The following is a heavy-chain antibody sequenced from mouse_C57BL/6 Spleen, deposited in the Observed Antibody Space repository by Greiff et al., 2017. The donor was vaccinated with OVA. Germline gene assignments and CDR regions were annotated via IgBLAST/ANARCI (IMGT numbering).Heavy chain of an antibody. CDR3: ARENYYGSRGYFDV. V-gene: IGHV1-55*01. J-gene: IGHJ1*03. CDR1: GYTFTSYW. CDR2: IYPGSGST. Sequence: QVHVKQPGAELVKPGASVKMSCKASGYTFTSYWITWVKQRPGQGLEWIGDIYPGSGSTNYNEKFKSKATLTVDTSSSTAYMQLSSLTSEDSAVYYCARENYYGSRGYFDVWGTGTTVTVSS. D-gene: IGHD1-1*01.